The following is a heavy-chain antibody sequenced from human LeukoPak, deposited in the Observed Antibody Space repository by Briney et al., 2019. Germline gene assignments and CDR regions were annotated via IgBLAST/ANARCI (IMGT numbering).Heavy chain of an antibody. CDR2: IRSGGSSM. CDR1: GFIFSVYS. Sequence: APLRLSCAGSGFIFSVYSMHWVRQVPGKGLEWVSNIRSGGSSMYYADSVKGRFTVSRDNAKNSLHLQMNGLRVEDTAVYYCARDRDYGFDYWGQGTLVTVSS. CDR3: ARDRDYGFDY. J-gene: IGHJ4*02. V-gene: IGHV3-48*01. D-gene: IGHD4-17*01.